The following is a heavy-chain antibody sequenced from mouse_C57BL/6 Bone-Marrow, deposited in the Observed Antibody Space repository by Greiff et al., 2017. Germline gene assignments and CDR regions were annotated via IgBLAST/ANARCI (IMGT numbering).Heavy chain of an antibody. V-gene: IGHV5-4*01. CDR2: ISDGGSYT. Sequence: EVKLVESGGGLVKPGGSLKLSCAASGFTFSSYAMSWVRQTPEKRLAWVATISDGGSYTYYPDNVKGRFPISRDNAKNNLYLQMSQLKSEDTAMYYCAREYYCSSQFAYWCQWTLVTVSA. CDR1: GFTFSSYA. D-gene: IGHD1-1*01. J-gene: IGHJ3*01. CDR3: AREYYCSSQFAY.